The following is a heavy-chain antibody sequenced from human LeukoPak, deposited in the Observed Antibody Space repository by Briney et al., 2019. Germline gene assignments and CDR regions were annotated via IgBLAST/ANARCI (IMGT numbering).Heavy chain of an antibody. D-gene: IGHD6-19*01. CDR1: GSTVSSTY. CDR3: AKAPYSSGWSSYYFDC. V-gene: IGHV3-66*02. J-gene: IGHJ4*02. Sequence: GGSLRLSCAASGSTVSSTYMSWVRQAPGKGLEWVSVFYSGDTTYYANSVKGRFTISRDNSKNTLYLQMNSLRAEDTAVYYCAKAPYSSGWSSYYFDCWGQGALVTVSS. CDR2: FYSGDTT.